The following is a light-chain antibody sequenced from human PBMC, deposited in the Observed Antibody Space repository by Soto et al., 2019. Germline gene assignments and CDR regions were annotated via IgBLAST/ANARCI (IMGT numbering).Light chain of an antibody. CDR2: GAS. J-gene: IGKJ2*01. Sequence: EIVLTQSPGTLSLSPGERATLSCRASQSVSSNYLAWYQQKPGQAPRLLIYGASTRATGIPERFSGSASGTDFSLTISRLEPKDFAVYYCQQFSTSPTMYTFGQGTKLEIK. V-gene: IGKV3-20*01. CDR1: QSVSSNY. CDR3: QQFSTSPTMYT.